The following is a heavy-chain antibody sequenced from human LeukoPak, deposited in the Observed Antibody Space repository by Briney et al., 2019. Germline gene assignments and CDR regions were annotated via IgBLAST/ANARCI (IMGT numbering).Heavy chain of an antibody. D-gene: IGHD6-19*01. CDR3: ARERQWLVLFDP. Sequence: SETLSLTCTVSGGSISSYYWSWIRQPPGKGLEWIGYIYYSGSTNYNPSLKSRVTISVDTSKDQFSLKLSSVTAADTAVYYCARERQWLVLFDPSGQGNLVTVSS. J-gene: IGHJ5*02. CDR2: IYYSGST. CDR1: GGSISSYY. V-gene: IGHV4-59*01.